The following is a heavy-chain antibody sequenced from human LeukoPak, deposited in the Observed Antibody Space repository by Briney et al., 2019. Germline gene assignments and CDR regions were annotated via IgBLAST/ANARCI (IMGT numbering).Heavy chain of an antibody. CDR1: GGSISGYY. CDR3: AGVFYSSSWYLDY. CDR2: IYYNGNT. V-gene: IGHV4-59*01. J-gene: IGHJ4*02. Sequence: SETLSLTCTVSGGSISGYYWSWIRQPPGKGLEWIGSIYYNGNTNYNPSLKSRVTMSVDTSKNQFSLNLSSVTAADTAVYYCAGVFYSSSWYLDYWGQGTLVTVSS. D-gene: IGHD6-13*01.